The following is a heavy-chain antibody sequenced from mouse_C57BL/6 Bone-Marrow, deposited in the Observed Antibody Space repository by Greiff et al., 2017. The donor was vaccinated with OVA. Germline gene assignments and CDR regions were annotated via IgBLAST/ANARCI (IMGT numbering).Heavy chain of an antibody. D-gene: IGHD1-1*01. J-gene: IGHJ1*03. CDR3: ARGGGSSFWYFDV. V-gene: IGHV1-69*01. CDR2: IDPSDSYT. Sequence: VQLQQPGAELVMPGASVKLSCKASGYTFTSYWMHWVKQRPGQGLEWIGEIDPSDSYTNYNQKFKGKSTLTVDKSSSTAYMQLSSLTSEDSAVYYCARGGGSSFWYFDVWGTGTTVTVSS. CDR1: GYTFTSYW.